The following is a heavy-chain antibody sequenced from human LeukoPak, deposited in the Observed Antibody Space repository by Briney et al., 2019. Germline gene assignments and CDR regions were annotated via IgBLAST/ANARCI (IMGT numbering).Heavy chain of an antibody. CDR1: GYCFTSYW. V-gene: IGHV5-51*01. J-gene: IGHJ5*02. CDR3: ARGRDGYNSNLFDP. D-gene: IGHD5-24*01. CDR2: IYPGVSDT. Sequence: GESLKISCKGSGYCFTSYWIGWVRQMPGKGLEWMGIIYPGVSDTRYQAQITISADKSISTAYLQWSSLKASDTAMYYCARGRDGYNSNLFDPWGQGTLVTVSS.